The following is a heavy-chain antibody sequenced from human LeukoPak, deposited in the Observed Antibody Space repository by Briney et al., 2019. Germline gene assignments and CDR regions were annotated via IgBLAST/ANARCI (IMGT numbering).Heavy chain of an antibody. J-gene: IGHJ4*02. CDR3: ARGGIAVAGGYYFDY. CDR1: GGSISSYY. V-gene: IGHV4-59*01. Sequence: SETLSLTCTVSGGSISSYYWSWIRQPPGKGLEWIGYIYYSGSTNYNPSLKSRVTISVDTSKNQFSLKLSSVTAADTAVYYCARGGIAVAGGYYFDYWGQGTLVIVSS. CDR2: IYYSGST. D-gene: IGHD6-19*01.